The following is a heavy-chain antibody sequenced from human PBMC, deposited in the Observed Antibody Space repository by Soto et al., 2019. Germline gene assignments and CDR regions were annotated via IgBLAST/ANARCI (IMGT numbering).Heavy chain of an antibody. Sequence: QITLKESGPTLVKPTQTLTLTCTFSGFSLSTSGVGVGWIRQPPGKALEWLALIYWDDDKRYSPSLKSRLTITNDTSKNQVVLTLTNMDPVDTATYYCAHRLLAAAGTRWGFDFWGQGTLVTVSS. CDR3: AHRLLAAAGTRWGFDF. CDR2: IYWDDDK. J-gene: IGHJ4*02. CDR1: GFSLSTSGVG. V-gene: IGHV2-5*02. D-gene: IGHD6-13*01.